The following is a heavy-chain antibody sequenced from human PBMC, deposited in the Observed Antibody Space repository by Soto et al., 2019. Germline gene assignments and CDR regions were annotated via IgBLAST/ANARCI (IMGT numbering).Heavy chain of an antibody. V-gene: IGHV3-15*01. CDR1: GFTFSNAW. Sequence: EVQLVESGGGLVKPGGSLRLSCAASGFTFSNAWMSWVRQAPGKGLEWVGRIKSKTDGGTTDYAAPVKGRFTISRDDSKNTLYLQMNSLKTEDTAVYYCIYMQAPYSSGWDFDYWGQGTLVTVSS. J-gene: IGHJ4*02. D-gene: IGHD6-19*01. CDR2: IKSKTDGGTT. CDR3: IYMQAPYSSGWDFDY.